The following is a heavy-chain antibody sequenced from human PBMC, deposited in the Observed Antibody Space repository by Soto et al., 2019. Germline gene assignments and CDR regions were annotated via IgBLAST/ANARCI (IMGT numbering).Heavy chain of an antibody. V-gene: IGHV3-30*18. D-gene: IGHD3-3*01. CDR1: GFTFSSYG. CDR2: ISYDGSNK. J-gene: IGHJ6*02. CDR3: AKDLEKWPYYYYVMDG. Sequence: GWSLRLSCAASGFTFSSYGMHWVRQAPGKGLEWVAVISYDGSNKYYADSVKGRFTISRDNSKNTLYLQMNSLRAEDTAVYYCAKDLEKWPYYYYVMDGWGQGTTVTVSS.